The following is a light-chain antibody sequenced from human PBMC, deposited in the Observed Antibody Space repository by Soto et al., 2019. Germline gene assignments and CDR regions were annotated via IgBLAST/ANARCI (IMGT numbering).Light chain of an antibody. CDR1: QSISSY. V-gene: IGKV1-39*01. CDR3: QQSYSIPLA. Sequence: DIQMTQSPSSLSASVGDRVTLTCRASQSISSYLNWYQQKPGKAPKLLIYAASSLQSGVPSRFSGSGSGTDFTLTISSLQPEDFATYYCQQSYSIPLAFGQGTKVEIK. CDR2: AAS. J-gene: IGKJ1*01.